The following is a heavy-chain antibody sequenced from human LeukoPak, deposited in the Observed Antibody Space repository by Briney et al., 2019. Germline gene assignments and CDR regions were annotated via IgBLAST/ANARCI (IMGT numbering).Heavy chain of an antibody. Sequence: SETLSLTCTVSGGSISSYYWSWIRQPPGKGLKWIGYIYYSGSTNYNPSLKSRVTISVDTSKNQFSLKLSSVTAADTAVYYCARDYGLGAFDIWGQGTMVTVSS. D-gene: IGHD4-17*01. J-gene: IGHJ3*02. V-gene: IGHV4-59*01. CDR3: ARDYGLGAFDI. CDR2: IYYSGST. CDR1: GGSISSYY.